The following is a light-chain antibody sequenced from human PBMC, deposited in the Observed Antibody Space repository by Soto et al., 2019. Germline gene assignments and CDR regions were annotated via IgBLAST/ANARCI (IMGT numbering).Light chain of an antibody. CDR2: KVS. Sequence: VLMTQPKISLSIIPGQTASISCRSNQSLVHSDGIAYFSWFQQRPGRSPRRLIYKVSNRDSGVPARFSGSGSGTDFALKISCVEAEDVGLYYCMQATYWLIPFCDGTRPAIK. CDR1: QSLVHSDGIAY. CDR3: MQATYWLIP. V-gene: IGKV2-30*02. J-gene: IGKJ5*01.